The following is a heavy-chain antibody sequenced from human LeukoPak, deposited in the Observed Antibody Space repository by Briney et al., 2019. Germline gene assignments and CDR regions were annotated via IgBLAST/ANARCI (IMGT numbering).Heavy chain of an antibody. V-gene: IGHV4-39*01. CDR1: GGSISSSSYY. D-gene: IGHD2-2*02. CDR3: ARHGIVVPAAIPKQGTFFDY. Sequence: SETLSLTCTVSGGSISSSSYYWGWIRQPPGKGLEWIGSIYYSGSTYYNPSLKSRVTISVDTSKNQFSLKLSSVTAADTAVYYCARHGIVVPAAIPKQGTFFDYWGQGTLVTVSS. CDR2: IYYSGST. J-gene: IGHJ4*02.